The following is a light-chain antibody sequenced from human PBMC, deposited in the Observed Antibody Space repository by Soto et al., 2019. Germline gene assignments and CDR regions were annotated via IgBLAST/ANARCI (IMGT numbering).Light chain of an antibody. J-gene: IGKJ4*01. CDR3: QQRSNLLT. CDR2: EAS. CDR1: KSVSSY. V-gene: IGKV3-11*01. Sequence: EIVLTQSPATLSLSPGERATLSGRASKSVSSYLAWYQQKPGQAPRLLIYEASNRATGIPARFSGSGSGTDFTLTISSLEPEDFAVYYCQQRSNLLTFGGGTKVEIK.